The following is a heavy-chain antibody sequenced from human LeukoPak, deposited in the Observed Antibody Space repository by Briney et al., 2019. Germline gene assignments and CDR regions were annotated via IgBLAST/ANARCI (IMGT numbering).Heavy chain of an antibody. D-gene: IGHD2-21*02. CDR1: TFTFSDYW. CDR3: ARGRGLYCGGDCYPKNYYYYYMDV. V-gene: IGHV3-20*04. Sequence: GGSLRLSCAASTFTFSDYWMHWVRQAPGKGLVWVSGINWNGGSTGYADSVKGRFTISRDNAKNSLYLQMNSLRAEDTALYYCARGRGLYCGGDCYPKNYYYYYMDVWGKGTTVTVSS. J-gene: IGHJ6*03. CDR2: INWNGGST.